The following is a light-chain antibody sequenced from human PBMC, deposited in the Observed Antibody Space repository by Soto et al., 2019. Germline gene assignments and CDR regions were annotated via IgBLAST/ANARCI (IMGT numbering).Light chain of an antibody. V-gene: IGLV1-47*02. CDR1: RSNIGNNH. J-gene: IGLJ1*01. Sequence: QSVLTQPPSASGTPEQRVAISCSGSRSNIGNNHVYWYQQLPGTAPKLLIYSQNQRPAGVPARFSGSKSGTSASLAISGLRSEDEAAYYCDSYTSSRAYVFGIGTKLTVL. CDR3: DSYTSSRAYV. CDR2: SQN.